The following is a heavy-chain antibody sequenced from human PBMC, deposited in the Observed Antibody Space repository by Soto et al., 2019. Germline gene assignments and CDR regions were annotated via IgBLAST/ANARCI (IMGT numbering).Heavy chain of an antibody. V-gene: IGHV1-2*04. D-gene: IGHD5-18*01. CDR2: INPNSGGT. CDR1: GYTFTGYY. J-gene: IGHJ4*02. Sequence: ASVKVSCKASGYTFTGYYIYWVRQAPGQALEWMGWINPNSGGTNYAQKFQGWVTMTRDTSISTAYMELSRLRSDDTAVYYYASSDPAMVMGYSGQGTLVTVSS. CDR3: ASSDPAMVMGY.